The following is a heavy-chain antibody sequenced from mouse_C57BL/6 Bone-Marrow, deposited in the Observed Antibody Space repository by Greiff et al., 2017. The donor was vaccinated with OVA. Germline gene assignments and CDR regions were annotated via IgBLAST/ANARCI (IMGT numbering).Heavy chain of an antibody. CDR1: GYSITSGYY. Sequence: EVKLMESGPGLVKPSQSLSLTCSVTGYSITSGYYWNWIRQFPGNKLEWMGYISYDGSNNYNPSLKNRISITRDTSKNQFFLKLNSVTTEDTATYYWAREDYGSSAWFAYWGQGTLVTVSA. J-gene: IGHJ3*01. CDR2: ISYDGSN. V-gene: IGHV3-6*01. D-gene: IGHD1-1*01. CDR3: AREDYGSSAWFAY.